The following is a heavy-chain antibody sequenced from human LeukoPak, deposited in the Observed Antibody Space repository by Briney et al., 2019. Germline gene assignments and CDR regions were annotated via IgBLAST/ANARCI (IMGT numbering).Heavy chain of an antibody. CDR2: TYYSGST. D-gene: IGHD2-15*01. Sequence: SETLSLTRTVSGGSISSGDYYWSWIRQPPGKGLEWIGYTYYSGSTYYNPSLKSRVTISVDTSKNQFSLKLSSVTAADTAVYYCARIFTEFGYCSGGSCYFDYWGQGTLVTVSS. J-gene: IGHJ4*02. CDR1: GGSISSGDYY. V-gene: IGHV4-30-4*01. CDR3: ARIFTEFGYCSGGSCYFDY.